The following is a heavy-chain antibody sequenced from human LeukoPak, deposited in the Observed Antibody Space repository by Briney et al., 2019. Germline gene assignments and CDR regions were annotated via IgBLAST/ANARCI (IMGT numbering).Heavy chain of an antibody. Sequence: RTSETLSLTCAVYGGSFSGYYWSWVRQPPGKGLEWIGEIYHSGSTNYNPSLKSRVTISVDKSKNQFSLKLSSVTAADTAVYYCARDPDGRLWFDYWGQGTLVTVSS. J-gene: IGHJ4*02. CDR1: GGSFSGYY. CDR3: ARDPDGRLWFDY. CDR2: IYHSGST. V-gene: IGHV4-34*01. D-gene: IGHD3-16*01.